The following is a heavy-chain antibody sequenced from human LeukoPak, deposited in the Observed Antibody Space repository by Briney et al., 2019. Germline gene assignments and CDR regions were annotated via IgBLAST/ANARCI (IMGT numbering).Heavy chain of an antibody. CDR1: GGSISNYF. D-gene: IGHD2-15*01. J-gene: IGHJ4*02. V-gene: IGHV4-59*08. CDR3: ARSYCSGGGCYDY. CDR2: IYYSGST. Sequence: SETLSLTCTVSGGSISNYFWSWIRQPPGKGPEWIGYIYYSGSTNYNPSLRSRVTISVDPSKNQFSLKLSSVTAADTAVYYCARSYCSGGGCYDYWGQGTLVTVSS.